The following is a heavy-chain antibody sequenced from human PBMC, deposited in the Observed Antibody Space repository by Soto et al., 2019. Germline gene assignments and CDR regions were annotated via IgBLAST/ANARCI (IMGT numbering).Heavy chain of an antibody. Sequence: SETLSLTCTVSGGSVSSSYYWSWIRQPAGKGLEWIGRIYTSGSTNYNPSLKSRVTMSVDTSKNQFSLKLSSVTAADTAVYYCARGRGDGSGSYYYGMDVWGQGTTVTVSS. CDR3: ARGRGDGSGSYYYGMDV. V-gene: IGHV4-4*07. J-gene: IGHJ6*02. CDR2: IYTSGST. CDR1: GGSVSSSYY. D-gene: IGHD3-10*01.